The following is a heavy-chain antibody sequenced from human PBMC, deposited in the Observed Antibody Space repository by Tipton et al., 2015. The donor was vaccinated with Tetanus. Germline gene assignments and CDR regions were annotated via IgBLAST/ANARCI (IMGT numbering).Heavy chain of an antibody. CDR1: GDSISFYY. V-gene: IGHV4-59*12. Sequence: TLSLTCTVSGDSISFYYWSWIRQPPGKGLEWIGYIYYSGNTKYNPSLKSRVTMSVDTSNNQFSLKLSSVTAADTAVYYCARDVWRYYDSSGYQDHDAFDIWGQGTMVTVSS. CDR3: ARDVWRYYDSSGYQDHDAFDI. J-gene: IGHJ3*02. D-gene: IGHD3-22*01. CDR2: IYYSGNT.